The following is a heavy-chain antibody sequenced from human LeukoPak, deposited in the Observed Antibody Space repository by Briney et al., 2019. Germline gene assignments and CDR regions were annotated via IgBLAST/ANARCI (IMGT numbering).Heavy chain of an antibody. CDR1: GFTFSNAW. D-gene: IGHD3-3*01. J-gene: IGHJ4*02. V-gene: IGHV3-15*01. Sequence: GGSLRLSCAGSGFTFSNAWMIWVRQAPGKGLEWVGRIKSKSDGGTTDYAAPVKGRFTISRDDSKNTLYLQMNSLKTEDTAVYYCTTMTYYGDYFDYWGQGTLVTVSS. CDR2: IKSKSDGGTT. CDR3: TTMTYYGDYFDY.